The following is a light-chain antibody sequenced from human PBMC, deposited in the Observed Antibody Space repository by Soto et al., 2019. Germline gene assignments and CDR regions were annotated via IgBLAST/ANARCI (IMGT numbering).Light chain of an antibody. CDR1: QSVSSN. V-gene: IGKV3-11*01. CDR2: EAS. J-gene: IGKJ2*01. Sequence: EIVLTQSPVTLSLSPGERATLSCRASQSVSSNLAWYQQKPGQAPRLLIYEASKRATGIPARFSGSGSGTDFTLTISSLEPEDFAVYYSQNRSSGPFYTFGQGTKVE. CDR3: QNRSSGPFYT.